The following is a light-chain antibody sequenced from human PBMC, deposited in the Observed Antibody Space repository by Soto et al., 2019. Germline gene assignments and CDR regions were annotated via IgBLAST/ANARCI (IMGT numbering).Light chain of an antibody. CDR3: CSYAGTYSWV. CDR2: DVT. J-gene: IGLJ3*02. Sequence: QSALTQPRSVSGSPGQSVTVSCTGTSSDVVAYNFVSWYQHHPGKAPKLIIYDVTERPSGVPDRFSGSKSGNSASLTISGLQTEDEADYYCCSYAGTYSWVFGGGTQLTVL. V-gene: IGLV2-11*01. CDR1: SSDVVAYNF.